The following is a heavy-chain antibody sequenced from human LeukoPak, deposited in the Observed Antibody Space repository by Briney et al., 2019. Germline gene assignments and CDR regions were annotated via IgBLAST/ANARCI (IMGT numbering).Heavy chain of an antibody. V-gene: IGHV3-74*03. D-gene: IGHD5-12*01. CDR2: INSDGSSI. CDR1: GFTFSSYR. J-gene: IGHJ4*02. Sequence: GGALTLSCAASGFTFSSYRMHWVRQAPGKGLVWVARINSDGSSITYADTVKGRFTISRDNAKNTLYLQMNSLRVEDTAVYYCAREGRVSGYDFDCWGQGTLVTVSS. CDR3: AREGRVSGYDFDC.